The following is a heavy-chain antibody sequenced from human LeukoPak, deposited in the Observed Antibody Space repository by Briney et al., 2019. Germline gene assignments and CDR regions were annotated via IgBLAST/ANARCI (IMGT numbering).Heavy chain of an antibody. CDR2: IWYDGSNK. J-gene: IGHJ5*02. V-gene: IGHV3-33*01. Sequence: EGSLRLSCAAPGITFSSFGMHWLRQAPGKGLEWVAFIWYDGSNKYYADSVKGRFTISRDNSKNTLYLQMNSLRVEDTAVYYCARDGTVTAGPFDPWGRGTLVTVSS. D-gene: IGHD4-11*01. CDR1: GITFSSFG. CDR3: ARDGTVTAGPFDP.